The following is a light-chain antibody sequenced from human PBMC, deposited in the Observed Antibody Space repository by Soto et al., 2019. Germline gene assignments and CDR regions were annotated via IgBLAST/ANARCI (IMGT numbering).Light chain of an antibody. CDR3: SSYTTTSTVV. CDR1: SSDIGVYNY. CDR2: DVS. Sequence: QSVLTQPASVSGSPGQSITISRTGTSSDIGVYNYVSWYQQHPGKAPKLMIYDVSNRPSGVSNRFSGSKSGNTASLTISGLQAEDEADYYCSSYTTTSTVVFGGGTKLTVL. V-gene: IGLV2-14*01. J-gene: IGLJ2*01.